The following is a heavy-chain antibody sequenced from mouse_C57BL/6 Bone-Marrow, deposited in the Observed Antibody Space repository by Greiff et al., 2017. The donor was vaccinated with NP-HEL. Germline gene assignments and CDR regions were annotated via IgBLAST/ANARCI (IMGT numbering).Heavy chain of an antibody. J-gene: IGHJ3*01. Sequence: QVQLKQSGPELVKPGASVKISCKASGYSFTSYYIHWVKQRPGQGLEWIGWIYPGSGNTKYNEKFKGKATLTADTSSSTAYMQLSSLTSEDSAVYYCARVEYGRFAYWGQGTLVTVSA. CDR2: IYPGSGNT. CDR3: ARVEYGRFAY. D-gene: IGHD2-10*02. V-gene: IGHV1-66*01. CDR1: GYSFTSYY.